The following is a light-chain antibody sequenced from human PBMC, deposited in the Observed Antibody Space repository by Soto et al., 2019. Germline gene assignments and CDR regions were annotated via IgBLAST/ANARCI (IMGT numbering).Light chain of an antibody. CDR1: QSVSRK. CDR2: GAS. Sequence: EVRMTPSPATLSESQWERATLSFRASQSVSRKFAWHQQTRGQAPRLLIYGASPRATGVCGRFSGSAFGTEFTLTFSNRQSEDFAVDHCQQYDKWPRMFGEGTKVDIK. J-gene: IGKJ1*01. CDR3: QQYDKWPRM. V-gene: IGKV3-15*01.